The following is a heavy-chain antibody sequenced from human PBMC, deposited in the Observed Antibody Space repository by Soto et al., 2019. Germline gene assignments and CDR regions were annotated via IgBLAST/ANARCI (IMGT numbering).Heavy chain of an antibody. V-gene: IGHV1-46*02. Sequence: ASVKVSCKASVGTFNRYGISWVRQAPGQGLEWMGIINPSGGSTSYAQKFQGRVTMTRDTSTSTVYMELSSLRSEDTAVYYCARVYDILTGYLDYWGQGTLVTVSS. CDR1: VGTFNRYG. D-gene: IGHD3-9*01. CDR2: INPSGGST. CDR3: ARVYDILTGYLDY. J-gene: IGHJ4*02.